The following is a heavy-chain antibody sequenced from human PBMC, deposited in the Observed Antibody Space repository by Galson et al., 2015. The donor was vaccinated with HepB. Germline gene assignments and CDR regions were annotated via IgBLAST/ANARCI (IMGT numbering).Heavy chain of an antibody. CDR2: FDPEDGET. D-gene: IGHD6-6*01. CDR1: GYTLTELS. Sequence: SVKVSCKVSGYTLTELSMHWVRQAPGKGLEWMGGFDPEDGETIYAQKFQGRVTMTEDTSTDTAYMELSSLRSEDTAVYYCAGIAARHDAFDIWGQGTMVTVSS. CDR3: AGIAARHDAFDI. V-gene: IGHV1-24*01. J-gene: IGHJ3*02.